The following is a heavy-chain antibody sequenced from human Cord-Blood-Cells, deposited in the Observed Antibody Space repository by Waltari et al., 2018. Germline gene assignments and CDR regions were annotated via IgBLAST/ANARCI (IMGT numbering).Heavy chain of an antibody. CDR3: AERGAAAGDAFDI. Sequence: EVQLVQSGAEVKKPGESLKISCRGSGYSFTSYWIGWVGQMPGKGPEWMGIIYPGDSDTRYSPSFQGQVTISADKSISTAYLQWSSLKASDTAMYYCAERGAAAGDAFDIWGQGTMVTVSS. CDR2: IYPGDSDT. D-gene: IGHD6-13*01. J-gene: IGHJ3*02. CDR1: GYSFTSYW. V-gene: IGHV5-51*01.